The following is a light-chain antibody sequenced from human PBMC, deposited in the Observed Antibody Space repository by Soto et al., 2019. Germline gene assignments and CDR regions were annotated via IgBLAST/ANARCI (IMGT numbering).Light chain of an antibody. CDR3: QQLSSFPPLT. CDR2: AAS. J-gene: IGKJ4*01. Sequence: IPLTQSPSSLSASVGDRVTITCRASQGISSYLAWYQQRPGEAPKLLIYAASTLQSGVPSRFSGSGSGTDFALTISSLQPEDFATYCCQQLSSFPPLTFGGGTKVEIK. CDR1: QGISSY. V-gene: IGKV1-9*01.